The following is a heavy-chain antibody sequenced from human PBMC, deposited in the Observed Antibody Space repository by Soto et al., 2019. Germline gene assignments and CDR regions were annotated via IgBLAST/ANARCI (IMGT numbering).Heavy chain of an antibody. D-gene: IGHD5-12*01. CDR2: ISYDGRDE. CDR3: ARDSRTDGYKYDYFDY. J-gene: IGHJ4*02. V-gene: IGHV3-30*04. Sequence: QVQLVESGGGVVQPGRSLRLSCTASGFTFSNYAIHWVRQAPGKGLEWVALISYDGRDEYYADSVKGRFTISRDNSKNTLYLQMNSLRTADTGMFYCARDSRTDGYKYDYFDYWGQGTLVTVSS. CDR1: GFTFSNYA.